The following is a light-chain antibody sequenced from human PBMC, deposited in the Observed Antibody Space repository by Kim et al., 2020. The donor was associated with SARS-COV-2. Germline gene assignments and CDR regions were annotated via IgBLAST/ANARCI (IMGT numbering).Light chain of an antibody. J-gene: IGKJ2*01. CDR2: LGS. V-gene: IGKV2-28*01. Sequence: PASISGRSSQSLLHTNGRTYLDWYLQKPGQSPQLLIYLGSNRASGVPDRFSGSGSGTDFTLKISRVEAEDVGVYYCMQALQTPYTFGQGTKLEI. CDR1: QSLLHTNGRTY. CDR3: MQALQTPYT.